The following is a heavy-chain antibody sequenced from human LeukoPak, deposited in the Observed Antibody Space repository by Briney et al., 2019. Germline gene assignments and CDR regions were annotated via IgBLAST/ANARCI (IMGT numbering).Heavy chain of an antibody. Sequence: SETLSLTCAVYGGSFSGYYWSWIRQPPGKGLEWIGEINHSGSTNYNPSLKSRVTISVDTSKNQFSLKLSSVTAADTAVYYCARATVTTQGYNWFDPWGQGTLVTVSS. CDR1: GGSFSGYY. J-gene: IGHJ5*02. CDR2: INHSGST. CDR3: ARATVTTQGYNWFDP. V-gene: IGHV4-34*01. D-gene: IGHD4-17*01.